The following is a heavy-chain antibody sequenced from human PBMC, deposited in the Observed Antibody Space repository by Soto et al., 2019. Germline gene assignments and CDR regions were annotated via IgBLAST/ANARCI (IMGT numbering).Heavy chain of an antibody. Sequence: QVQLVESGGGLVKPGGSLRLSCAASGFTFSDYYMSWIRQAPGKGLEWVSYISSSSNYANYADSVKGRFTISRDNAKNSLYLQMISLRAEDTAVYYCVRVAVLSSGLDVWGQGTTVTVSS. J-gene: IGHJ6*02. D-gene: IGHD3-16*02. CDR1: GFTFSDYY. CDR2: ISSSSNYA. CDR3: VRVAVLSSGLDV. V-gene: IGHV3-11*05.